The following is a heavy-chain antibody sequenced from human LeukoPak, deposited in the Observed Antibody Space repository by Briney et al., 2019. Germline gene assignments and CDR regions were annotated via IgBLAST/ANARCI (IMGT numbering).Heavy chain of an antibody. Sequence: SETLSLTCAVYGGSFSGYYWSWIRQPPGKGLEWIGYIYYSGSTNYNPSLKSRVTISVDTSKNQFSLKLSSVTAADTAVYYCARHAEYSGSGSRYNWFDPWGQGTLVTVSS. V-gene: IGHV4-59*08. CDR1: GGSFSGYY. CDR2: IYYSGST. J-gene: IGHJ5*02. D-gene: IGHD3-10*01. CDR3: ARHAEYSGSGSRYNWFDP.